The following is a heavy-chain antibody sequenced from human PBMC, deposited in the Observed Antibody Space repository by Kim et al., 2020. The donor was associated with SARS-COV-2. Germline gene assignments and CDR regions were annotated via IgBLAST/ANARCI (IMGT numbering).Heavy chain of an antibody. V-gene: IGHV1-2*02. Sequence: ASVKVSCKASGYTFTGYYMHWVRQAPGQGLEWMGWINPNSGGTNYAQKFQGRVTMTRDTSISTAYMELSRLRSDDTAVYYCARGVYYYDSSGYYNSYGMDVWGQGTTVTVSS. CDR3: ARGVYYYDSSGYYNSYGMDV. CDR1: GYTFTGYY. J-gene: IGHJ6*02. D-gene: IGHD3-22*01. CDR2: INPNSGGT.